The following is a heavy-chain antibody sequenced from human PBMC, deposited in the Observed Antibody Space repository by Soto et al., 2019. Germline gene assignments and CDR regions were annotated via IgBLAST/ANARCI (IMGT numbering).Heavy chain of an antibody. Sequence: EVQLVESGGGVVQPGGSLRLSCAASEFTFSGRSVHWVRQAPGKGLVWVSGIDKVGTDSTYADSVKGRFTSSRDNAKKTVYLQMSGLRVEDTAVYYCARGWFGPDVWGKGTTVTVSS. D-gene: IGHD3-10*01. J-gene: IGHJ6*03. V-gene: IGHV3-74*01. CDR2: IDKVGTDS. CDR3: ARGWFGPDV. CDR1: EFTFSGRS.